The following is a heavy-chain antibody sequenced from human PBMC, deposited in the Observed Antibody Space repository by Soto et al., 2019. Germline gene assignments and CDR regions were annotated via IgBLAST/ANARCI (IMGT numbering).Heavy chain of an antibody. V-gene: IGHV3-23*01. D-gene: IGHD3-10*01. CDR2: ISHSGDRT. Sequence: GGSLRLSCAASGFTFSDYYMSWIRQAPGKGLERVSGISHSGDRTYYADSVKGRFTISRDNSKNTLNLQMNSLRAEDTAVYYCPRGVMDFDYWGQGILVTVS. J-gene: IGHJ4*02. CDR3: PRGVMDFDY. CDR1: GFTFSDYY.